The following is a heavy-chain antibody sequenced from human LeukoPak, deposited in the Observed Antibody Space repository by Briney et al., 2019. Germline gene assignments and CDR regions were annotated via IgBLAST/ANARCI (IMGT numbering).Heavy chain of an antibody. CDR1: GYNFKSFG. CDR3: ARDGYCSSAGCHDYYMDV. V-gene: IGHV1-18*01. CDR2: TNGYNGNT. D-gene: IGHD2-2*03. J-gene: IGHJ6*03. Sequence: ASVKLSCKASGYNFKSFGISWVRQAPGQGLEWMGWTNGYNGNTDYAQKVQGRVTMTTDTSTNTAYMELRSLTSDDTAVYYCARDGYCSSAGCHDYYMDVWGKGTTVTVAS.